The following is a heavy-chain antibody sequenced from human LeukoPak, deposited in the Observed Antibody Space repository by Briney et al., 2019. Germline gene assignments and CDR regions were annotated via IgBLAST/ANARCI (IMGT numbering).Heavy chain of an antibody. J-gene: IGHJ6*02. CDR3: AKDIGRDIYYYYYYGMDV. V-gene: IGHV3-43*02. Sequence: HPGGPLRLSCAASGFTFDDYAMHWVRQAPGKGLEWVSLISGDGGSTYYADSVKGRFTISRDNSKNSLYLQLNSVRTEDTALYYCAKDIGRDIYYYYYYGMDVWGQGTTVTVSS. CDR2: ISGDGGST. CDR1: GFTFDDYA. D-gene: IGHD3/OR15-3a*01.